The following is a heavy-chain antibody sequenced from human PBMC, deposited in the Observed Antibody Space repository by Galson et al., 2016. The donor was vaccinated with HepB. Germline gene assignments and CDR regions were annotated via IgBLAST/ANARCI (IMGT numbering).Heavy chain of an antibody. CDR2: ITYTTNTI. CDR1: GFTFSSYS. Sequence: SLRLSCAASGFTFSSYSMNWVRQAPGKGLEWVSHITYTTNTIYYADSVKGRFTISRDNSKNTVDLQIHSLRSEDTAVYYCARAPLEMATIQRGYFDYWGQGTLVTVSS. CDR3: ARAPLEMATIQRGYFDY. J-gene: IGHJ4*02. D-gene: IGHD5-24*01. V-gene: IGHV3-48*04.